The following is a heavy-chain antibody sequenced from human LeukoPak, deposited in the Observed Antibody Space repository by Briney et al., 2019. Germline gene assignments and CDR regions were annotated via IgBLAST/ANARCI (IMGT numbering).Heavy chain of an antibody. J-gene: IGHJ4*02. Sequence: PGGSLRLSCAASEFTFSNYAMSWVRQAPGKGLEWVSVISGSGGTTYYADSVKGRFTISRDNSKNTLYLQMNSLRAEDTAVYYCAKGGGYTSSSHYFDFWGQGTLVTVSS. V-gene: IGHV3-23*01. CDR2: ISGSGGTT. CDR1: EFTFSNYA. CDR3: AKGGGYTSSSHYFDF. D-gene: IGHD6-6*01.